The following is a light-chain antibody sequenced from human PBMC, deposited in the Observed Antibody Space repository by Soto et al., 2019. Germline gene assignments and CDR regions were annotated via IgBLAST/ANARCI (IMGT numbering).Light chain of an antibody. CDR2: DAS. V-gene: IGKV3-11*01. J-gene: IGKJ4*01. Sequence: ELVLTQSPATLSLSPGERATLSCRASQSVSSYLAWYQQKPGQAPRLLIYDASNRATGIPARFSGSGSGTDFTLTISSLEPEDFAVYDCQHRSNWLTFGGGTKVEIK. CDR3: QHRSNWLT. CDR1: QSVSSY.